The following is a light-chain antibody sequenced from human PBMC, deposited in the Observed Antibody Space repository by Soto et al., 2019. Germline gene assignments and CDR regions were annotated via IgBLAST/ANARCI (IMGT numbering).Light chain of an antibody. CDR1: SSDVGGYNY. V-gene: IGLV2-8*01. CDR3: TSYAGSLPVV. CDR2: EVS. Sequence: QSVLTQPPSAFGSPGQSVTISCTGTSSDVGGYNYVSWYQHHPGKAPRLMVYEVSKRPSGVPDRFSGSKSGNTASLTVSGLQTEDEADYYCTSYAGSLPVVFGGGTKVTVL. J-gene: IGLJ2*01.